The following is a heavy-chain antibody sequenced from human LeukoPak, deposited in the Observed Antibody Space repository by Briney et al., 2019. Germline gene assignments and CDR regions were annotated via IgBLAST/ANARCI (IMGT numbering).Heavy chain of an antibody. CDR3: ARLVSSSLDY. CDR2: VSSSGST. CDR1: RGSISPYD. D-gene: IGHD6-13*01. J-gene: IGHJ4*02. Sequence: PSETLSLTCTVSRGSISPYDWSWIRQPPGKGLEWIGYVSSSGSTNYNPSLKSRVTISVDRSKNQLSLKLSSVTAADTAVYCCARLVSSSLDYWGQGALVTVSS. V-gene: IGHV4-59*08.